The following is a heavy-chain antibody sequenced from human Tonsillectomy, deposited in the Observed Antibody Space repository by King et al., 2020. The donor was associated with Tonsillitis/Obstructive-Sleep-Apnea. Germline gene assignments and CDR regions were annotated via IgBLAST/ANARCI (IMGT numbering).Heavy chain of an antibody. D-gene: IGHD3-3*01. J-gene: IGHJ5*02. CDR2: IYWDDDK. V-gene: IGHV2-5*02. Sequence: TLKESGPTLVKPTQTLTLTCTFSGFSLSTSAVGVGWIRQPPGKALEWLALIYWDDDKRYSPSLKSRLTITKDTSKNQVVLTMTNMDPVDTATYYCAHSPEYDFWSCFPKDWFDPWGQGTLVTVSS. CDR3: AHSPEYDFWSCFPKDWFDP. CDR1: GFSLSTSAVG.